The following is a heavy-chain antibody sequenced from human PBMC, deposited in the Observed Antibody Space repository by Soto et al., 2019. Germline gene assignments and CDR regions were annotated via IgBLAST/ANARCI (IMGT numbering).Heavy chain of an antibody. CDR1: GGSFSGYY. CDR3: ARVRDWFDP. V-gene: IGHV4-34*01. D-gene: IGHD3-3*01. Sequence: SETLSLTCAVYGGSFSGYYWNRIRQPPGKGLEWIGEIDHSGYTNYNPSLKSRVTISVDTSKNQFSLRLTSVTAADTAVYYCARVRDWFDPWGQGTLVTVSS. CDR2: IDHSGYT. J-gene: IGHJ5*02.